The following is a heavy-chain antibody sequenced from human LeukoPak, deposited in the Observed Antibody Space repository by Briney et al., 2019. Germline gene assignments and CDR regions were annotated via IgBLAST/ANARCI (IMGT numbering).Heavy chain of an antibody. CDR3: ASSPYDILTGYYHY. CDR2: INHSGST. D-gene: IGHD3-9*01. Sequence: NPSETLSLTCAVYGGSFSGYYWSWIRQSPGKGLEWIGEINHSGSTNYNPSLKSRVTISVDTSKNQFSLKLSSVTAADTAVYYCASSPYDILTGYYHYWGQGTLVTVSS. J-gene: IGHJ4*02. CDR1: GGSFSGYY. V-gene: IGHV4-34*01.